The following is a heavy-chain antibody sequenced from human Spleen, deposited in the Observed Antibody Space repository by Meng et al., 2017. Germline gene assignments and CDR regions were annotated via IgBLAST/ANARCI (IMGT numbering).Heavy chain of an antibody. Sequence: SETLSLTCTVSGDSISSHYWSWIWQPAGKGLEWIGRIYISGNTNYNPSLKSRVTMSIDTSKNQFSLKLNSVTAADTAVYYCARGTYDSSGFSRYYFDYWGQGTLVTVSS. D-gene: IGHD3-22*01. CDR1: GDSISSHY. CDR2: IYISGNT. CDR3: ARGTYDSSGFSRYYFDY. V-gene: IGHV4-4*07. J-gene: IGHJ4*02.